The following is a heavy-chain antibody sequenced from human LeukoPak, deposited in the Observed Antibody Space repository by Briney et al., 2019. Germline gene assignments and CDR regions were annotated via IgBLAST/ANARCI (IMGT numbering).Heavy chain of an antibody. Sequence: ASVKVSCKASGYIFTGYYMHWVRQAPGQGLEWMGRINPNSGGTNYAQKFQGRVTMTRDTSISTAYMELSRLRSDDTAVYYCARVGYYDSSGANGDYWGQGTLVTVSS. J-gene: IGHJ4*02. V-gene: IGHV1-2*06. D-gene: IGHD3-22*01. CDR2: INPNSGGT. CDR1: GYIFTGYY. CDR3: ARVGYYDSSGANGDY.